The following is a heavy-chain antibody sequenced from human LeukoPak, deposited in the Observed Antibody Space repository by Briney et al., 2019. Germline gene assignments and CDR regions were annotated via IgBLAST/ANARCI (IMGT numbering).Heavy chain of an antibody. V-gene: IGHV3-7*03. J-gene: IGHJ4*02. Sequence: PGGSLRLSCVASEFIFSNYWMSWVRQGPGEGPEWVANLNQGGNEKYYVDSVRGRFTISRDNAKKSLDLQMNSLRVEDTAIYYCARHAVPPGNRGWYYEHWGQGTLVTVSS. CDR3: ARHAVPPGNRGWYYEH. CDR2: LNQGGNEK. D-gene: IGHD2-2*01. CDR1: EFIFSNYW.